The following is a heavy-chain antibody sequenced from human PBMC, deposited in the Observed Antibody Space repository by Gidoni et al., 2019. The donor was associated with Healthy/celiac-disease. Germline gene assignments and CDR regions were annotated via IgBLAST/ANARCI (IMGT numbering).Heavy chain of an antibody. CDR3: ARRTDYYDSVPEAFDI. D-gene: IGHD3-22*01. CDR2: INHSGST. Sequence: QVQLQQWGAGLLKPSETLSLTCAVYGGSFSGYYWSWIRQPPGKGLEWIGEINHSGSTNYNPSLKSRVTISVDTSKNQFSLKLSSVTAADTAVYYCARRTDYYDSVPEAFDIWGQGTMVTVSS. CDR1: GGSFSGYY. V-gene: IGHV4-34*01. J-gene: IGHJ3*02.